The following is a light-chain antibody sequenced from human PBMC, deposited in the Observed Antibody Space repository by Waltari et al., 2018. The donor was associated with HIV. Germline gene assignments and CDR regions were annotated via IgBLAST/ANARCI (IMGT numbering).Light chain of an antibody. V-gene: IGKV1-27*01. CDR1: QGINNY. CDR3: QKYNSVPLT. J-gene: IGKJ4*01. CDR2: AAS. Sequence: DIQMTQSPSSLSASVRDRVTITFRASQGINNYLAWYQQKPGKVPKLLIYAASTLQSGVPSRFSGSGSGTDFTLTISSLQPEDVATYYCQKYNSVPLTFGGGTKVEIK.